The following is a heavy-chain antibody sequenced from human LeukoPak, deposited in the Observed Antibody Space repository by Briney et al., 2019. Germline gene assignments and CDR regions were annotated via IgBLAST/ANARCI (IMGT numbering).Heavy chain of an antibody. CDR2: FDPEDGET. CDR3: ATTQDYDSSGYYVDYYYGMDV. J-gene: IGHJ6*02. D-gene: IGHD3-22*01. CDR1: GYTLTELS. Sequence: GASVKVSCKVSGYTLTELSMHWVRQAPGKGLEWMGGFDPEDGETIYAQKFQGGVTMTEDTSTDTAYMELSSLRSEDTAVYYCATTQDYDSSGYYVDYYYGMDVWGQGTTVTVSS. V-gene: IGHV1-24*01.